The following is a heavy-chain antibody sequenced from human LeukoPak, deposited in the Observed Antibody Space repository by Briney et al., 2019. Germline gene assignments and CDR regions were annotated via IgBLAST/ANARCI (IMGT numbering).Heavy chain of an antibody. V-gene: IGHV5-51*01. CDR1: GYSFTYYW. Sequence: PGESLKISCKGSGYSFTYYWIGWVRQMPGKVLEWMGIIYPGDSDTRYRPAFQGQVTISVNKSISTAYLQWSRLKASDTAMYYCARQDGNSKYYFDYWGQGTLVTVSS. CDR3: ARQDGNSKYYFDY. CDR2: IYPGDSDT. D-gene: IGHD1-1*01. J-gene: IGHJ4*02.